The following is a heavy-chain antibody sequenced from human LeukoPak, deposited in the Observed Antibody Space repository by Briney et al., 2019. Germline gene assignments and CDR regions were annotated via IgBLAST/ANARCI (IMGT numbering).Heavy chain of an antibody. CDR3: ARGLITGAAGKYYYYGMDV. CDR2: VYSGGST. V-gene: IGHV3-66*01. Sequence: PGGSLRLSCAASGFTVSTIYMSWVRQAPGKGLEWVSVVYSGGSTYYADSVKGRFTISRDNSKNTLYLQMSSLRAEDTDVYYYARGLITGAAGKYYYYGMDVWGQGTTVTVSS. J-gene: IGHJ6*02. D-gene: IGHD6-13*01. CDR1: GFTVSTIY.